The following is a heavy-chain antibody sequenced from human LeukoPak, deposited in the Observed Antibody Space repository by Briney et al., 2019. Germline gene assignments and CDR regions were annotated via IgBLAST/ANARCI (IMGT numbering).Heavy chain of an antibody. J-gene: IGHJ4*02. V-gene: IGHV1-18*01. CDR2: ISAYNGNT. D-gene: IGHD4-17*01. CDR3: ARDSLYGVVDY. Sequence: ASVKVSCTASGYTFTSYGISWVRQAPGQGLEWMGWISAYNGNTNYAQKLQGRVTMTTDASTSTAYMELRSLRSDDTAVYYCARDSLYGVVDYWGQGTLVTVSS. CDR1: GYTFTSYG.